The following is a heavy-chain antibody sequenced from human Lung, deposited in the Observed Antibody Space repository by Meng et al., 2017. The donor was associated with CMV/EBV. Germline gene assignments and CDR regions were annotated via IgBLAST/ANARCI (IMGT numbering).Heavy chain of an antibody. Sequence: QVQLRQAGPALARPPEPLSLTCTVSGDSITNHNWWAWVRQPPGKGLEWIGEIPHRGSSAYNPSLKSRVSMSIDKSKNQFSLKLTSVTAADTAVYHCLRRSGGSVWGQGTLVTVSS. V-gene: IGHV4-4*03. CDR1: GDSITNHNW. D-gene: IGHD3-10*01. J-gene: IGHJ1*01. CDR2: IPHRGSS. CDR3: LRRSGGSV.